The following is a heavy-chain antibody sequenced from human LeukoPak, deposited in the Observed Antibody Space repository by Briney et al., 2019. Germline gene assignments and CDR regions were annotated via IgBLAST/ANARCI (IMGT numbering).Heavy chain of an antibody. CDR1: GGTFSSHA. CDR3: ARARSSGWYILDY. J-gene: IGHJ4*02. CDR2: IIPIFGTA. V-gene: IGHV1-69*13. D-gene: IGHD6-19*01. Sequence: SVKVSCKASGGTFSSHAISWVRQAPGQGLEWMGGIIPIFGTANYAQKFQGRVTITADESTSTAYMELSSLRSEDTAVYYCARARSSGWYILDYWGQGTLVTVSS.